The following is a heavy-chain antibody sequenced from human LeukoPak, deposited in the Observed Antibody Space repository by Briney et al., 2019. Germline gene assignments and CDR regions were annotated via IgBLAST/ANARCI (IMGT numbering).Heavy chain of an antibody. J-gene: IGHJ3*02. CDR2: ISCDGSDK. D-gene: IGHD1-26*01. Sequence: PGGSLRLSCPASGFFFSNYAMHWVRQAPGKGLEWVALISCDGSDKYSADSVKGRFTISRDNSKNTLYLQMNGLRAEDTAVYYCARGDGKSGAFDIWGQGTMVTVSS. V-gene: IGHV3-30*04. CDR3: ARGDGKSGAFDI. CDR1: GFFFSNYA.